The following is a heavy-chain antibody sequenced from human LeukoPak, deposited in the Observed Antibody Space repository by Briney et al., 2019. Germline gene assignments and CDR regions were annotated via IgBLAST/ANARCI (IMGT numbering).Heavy chain of an antibody. CDR2: ISYDGSDK. V-gene: IGHV3-30*03. Sequence: GGSLRLSCAASGFTFSSYGMHWVRQAPGKGLEWVAVISYDGSDKYYADSVKDRFTISRDNSKNTLYLQMNSLRAEDTAVYYCARDPYGVNYYGSGSYLYWGQGTLVTVSS. J-gene: IGHJ4*02. D-gene: IGHD3-10*01. CDR3: ARDPYGVNYYGSGSYLY. CDR1: GFTFSSYG.